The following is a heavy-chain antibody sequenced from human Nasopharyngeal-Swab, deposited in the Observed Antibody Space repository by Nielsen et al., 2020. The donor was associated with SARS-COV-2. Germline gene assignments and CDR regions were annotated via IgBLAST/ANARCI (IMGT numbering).Heavy chain of an antibody. CDR2: ISAYNGNT. Sequence: ASVKVSCKASGNTFTSYGISWVRQAPGQGLEWMGWISAYNGNTNYAQKLQGRVTMTTDTSTSTAYMELRSLRSDDTAVYYCARLSVVAATNNWFDPWGQGTLVTVSS. V-gene: IGHV1-18*04. J-gene: IGHJ5*02. CDR3: ARLSVVAATNNWFDP. D-gene: IGHD2-15*01. CDR1: GNTFTSYG.